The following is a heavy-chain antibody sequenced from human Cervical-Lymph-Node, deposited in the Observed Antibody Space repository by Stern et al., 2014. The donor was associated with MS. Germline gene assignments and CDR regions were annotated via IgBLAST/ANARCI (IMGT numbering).Heavy chain of an antibody. CDR3: ARVGVSVGLGDWFDL. Sequence: QVQLQESGPGLVKPSETLSLTCSVSGGSIKNYYWSWIRQAAGGGLEWIGRIYSSGSTKYNPSLKSRSTLSLDTSKNQFPLRLRSLTAADTAVYFCARVGVSVGLGDWFDLWGQGTLVTVSS. J-gene: IGHJ5*02. V-gene: IGHV4-4*07. CDR2: IYSSGST. CDR1: GGSIKNYY. D-gene: IGHD3/OR15-3a*01.